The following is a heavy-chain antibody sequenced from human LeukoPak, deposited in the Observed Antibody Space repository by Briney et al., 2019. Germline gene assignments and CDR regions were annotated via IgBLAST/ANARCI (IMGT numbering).Heavy chain of an antibody. CDR1: GFTFSRHV. D-gene: IGHD3-22*01. Sequence: GRSLRLSCATSGFTFSRHVMHWVRQSPGKGLEWVAVIPSDGSNTDYADSVKGRFTISRDNSKNTLYLELHRLRAEDTAVYYCAKDSVVMNFFESWGQGTLVTVSS. CDR3: AKDSVVMNFFES. J-gene: IGHJ4*02. CDR2: IPSDGSNT. V-gene: IGHV3-30*18.